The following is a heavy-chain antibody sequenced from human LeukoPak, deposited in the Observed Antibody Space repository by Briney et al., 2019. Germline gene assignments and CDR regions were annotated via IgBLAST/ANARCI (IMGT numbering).Heavy chain of an antibody. CDR1: GGSFSGYY. Sequence: KSSETLSLTCAVYGGSFSGYYWSWIRQPPGKGLEWIGGINHSGSTNYNPSLKSRVTISVDTSKNQFSLKLSSVTAADTAVYYCAGGLLVVVVAATVFDPWGQGTMVTVSS. D-gene: IGHD2-15*01. J-gene: IGHJ5*02. V-gene: IGHV4-34*01. CDR3: AGGLLVVVVAATVFDP. CDR2: INHSGST.